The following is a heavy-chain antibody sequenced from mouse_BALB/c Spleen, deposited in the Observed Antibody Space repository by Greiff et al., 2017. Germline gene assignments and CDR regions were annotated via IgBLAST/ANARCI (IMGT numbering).Heavy chain of an antibody. CDR1: GFTFSSFG. Sequence: EVQVEESGGGLVQPGGSRKLSCAASGFTFSSFGMHWVRQAPGKGLEWVEYISSRSSIIDYADTVKGRFTISRYKPKNTLVLQMTSLRSEDTAMYYCTRADDDYYDAMDYWGQGTSVTVSS. D-gene: IGHD2-3*01. J-gene: IGHJ4*01. CDR2: ISSRSSII. CDR3: TRADDDYYDAMDY. V-gene: IGHV5-17*02.